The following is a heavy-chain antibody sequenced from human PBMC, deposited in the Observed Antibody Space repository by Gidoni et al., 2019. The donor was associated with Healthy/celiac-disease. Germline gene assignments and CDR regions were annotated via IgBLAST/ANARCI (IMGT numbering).Heavy chain of an antibody. CDR1: GFTFSRYG. CDR3: AKAGGVTTSFLDY. V-gene: IGHV3-30*18. D-gene: IGHD4-4*01. J-gene: IGHJ4*02. CDR2: ISYDGSNK. Sequence: QVQPAESGGGVVQPARSLSLSCASSGFTFSRYGMHWVRQAPGKGLEWVAVISYDGSNKYYADSVKGRFTISRVNSKNTLYLQMNSLRAEDTAVYYCAKAGGVTTSFLDYWGQGTLVTVSS.